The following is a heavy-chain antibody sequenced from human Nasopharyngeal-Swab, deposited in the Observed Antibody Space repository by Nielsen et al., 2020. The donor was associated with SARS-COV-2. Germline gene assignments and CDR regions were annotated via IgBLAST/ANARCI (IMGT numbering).Heavy chain of an antibody. V-gene: IGHV3-23*01. Sequence: GESLKISCAASALTFSTSAMSWVRQAPGKGLEWVSPIGGSGTITYYVDSVKGRFTISRDNSKNMVYLQMNNLRAEDTAIYYCSGAGGTSGWYEYWGRGTLVTVSS. CDR1: ALTFSTSA. CDR2: IGGSGTIT. J-gene: IGHJ4*02. CDR3: SGAGGTSGWYEY. D-gene: IGHD6-19*01.